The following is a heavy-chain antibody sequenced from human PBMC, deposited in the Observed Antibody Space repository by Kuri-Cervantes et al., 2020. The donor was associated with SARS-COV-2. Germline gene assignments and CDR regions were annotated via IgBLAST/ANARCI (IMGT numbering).Heavy chain of an antibody. J-gene: IGHJ6*03. CDR1: GFTFSSYA. CDR2: ISYDGSNK. V-gene: IGHV3-30-3*02. D-gene: IGHD2-2*01. Sequence: GESLKISCAASGFTFSSYAMHWVRQAPGKGLEWVAVISYDGSNKYYADSVKGRFTISRDNSKNTLYLQMNSLRAEDTAVYCCAKTGHYCSSTSCYDYYYYMDVWGKGTTVTVSS. CDR3: AKTGHYCSSTSCYDYYYYMDV.